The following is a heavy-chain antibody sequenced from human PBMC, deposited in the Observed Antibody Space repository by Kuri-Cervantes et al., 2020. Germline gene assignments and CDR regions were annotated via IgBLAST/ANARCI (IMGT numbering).Heavy chain of an antibody. V-gene: IGHV1-18*01. D-gene: IGHD3-22*01. CDR1: SYTFNSDG. Sequence: ASVKVSCKASSYTFNSDGFSWVRQAPGQGLEWMGWISAYNGNTNYAQKFQGRVTMTTDTSTNTAYMEVRSLRSDDTAVYYCARDPGYDGSGPGYWGQGTLVTVSS. CDR2: ISAYNGNT. J-gene: IGHJ4*02. CDR3: ARDPGYDGSGPGY.